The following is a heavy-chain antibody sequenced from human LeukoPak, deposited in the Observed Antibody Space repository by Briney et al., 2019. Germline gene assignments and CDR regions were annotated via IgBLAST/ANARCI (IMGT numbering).Heavy chain of an antibody. V-gene: IGHV4-39*07. D-gene: IGHD6-13*01. J-gene: IGHJ4*02. CDR2: IFYSGST. Sequence: PSETLSLTCTVSSGSISTSNYYWGWVRQPPGKALEWIGNIFYSGSTYYSPSLKSRVTISVDTSKNQFSLKLSSVTAADTAVYYCARDKQQLVRFEGLGIDYWGQGTLVTVSS. CDR1: SGSISTSNYY. CDR3: ARDKQQLVRFEGLGIDY.